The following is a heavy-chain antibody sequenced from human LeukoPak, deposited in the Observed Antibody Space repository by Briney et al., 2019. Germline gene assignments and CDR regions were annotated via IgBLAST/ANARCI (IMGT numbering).Heavy chain of an antibody. D-gene: IGHD2-15*01. CDR2: INSDGSST. Sequence: GGSLRLSCAASGFTFSSYWMHWVRQAPGKGLVWVSRINSDGSSTSYADSVKGRFTISRDNAKNTLYLQMNSLRAEDTAVYYCARGYCSGGSCYPDSNWFDPWGQGTLVTVSS. J-gene: IGHJ5*02. V-gene: IGHV3-74*01. CDR1: GFTFSSYW. CDR3: ARGYCSGGSCYPDSNWFDP.